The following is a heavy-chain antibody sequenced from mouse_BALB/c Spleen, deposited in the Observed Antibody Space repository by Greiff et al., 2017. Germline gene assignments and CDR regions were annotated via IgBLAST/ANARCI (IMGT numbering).Heavy chain of an antibody. Sequence: QVQLQQSGAELAKPGASVKMSCKASGYTFTSYWMHWVKQRPGQGLEWIGYINPSTGYTEYNQKFKDKATLTADKSSSTAYMQLSSLTSEDSAVYYCTRSRHYYGSNYSLYWYFDVWGAGTTVTVSS. D-gene: IGHD1-1*01. CDR1: GYTFTSYW. CDR2: INPSTGYT. V-gene: IGHV1-7*01. CDR3: TRSRHYYGSNYSLYWYFDV. J-gene: IGHJ1*01.